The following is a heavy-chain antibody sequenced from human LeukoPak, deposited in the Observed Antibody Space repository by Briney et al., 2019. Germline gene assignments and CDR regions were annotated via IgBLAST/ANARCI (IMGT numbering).Heavy chain of an antibody. CDR3: AKGREGYNPVGWLDP. Sequence: GGSLRLSCAASGFTFSFTFSSYAMSWVRQAPGKGLEWFSAISGSGGSTYYADSVKGRFTISRDNSKNTLYLQMNSLRADDTAVYYCAKGREGYNPVGWLDPWGQGTLVTVSS. CDR1: GFTFSFTFSSYA. D-gene: IGHD5-24*01. J-gene: IGHJ5*02. CDR2: ISGSGGST. V-gene: IGHV3-23*01.